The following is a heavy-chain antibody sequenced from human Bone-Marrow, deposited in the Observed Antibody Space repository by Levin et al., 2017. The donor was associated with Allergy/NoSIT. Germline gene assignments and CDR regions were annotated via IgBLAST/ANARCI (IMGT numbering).Heavy chain of an antibody. J-gene: IGHJ6*02. CDR3: AKGGFVYYQYGIDV. D-gene: IGHD3-10*01. Sequence: GGSLRLSCAASGLSFSNFPMSWVRQAPGKGLEWVAGISGSGADTYHADSVKGRFTISRDNPKNTLYLQMNSLRAEDTAVYYCAKGGFVYYQYGIDVWGQGTTVTVSS. CDR1: GLSFSNFP. V-gene: IGHV3-23*01. CDR2: ISGSGADT.